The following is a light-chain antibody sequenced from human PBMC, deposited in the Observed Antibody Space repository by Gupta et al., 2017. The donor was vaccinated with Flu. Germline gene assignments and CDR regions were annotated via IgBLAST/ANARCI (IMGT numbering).Light chain of an antibody. CDR1: QSVRTI. CDR3: QQYKIWPQA. V-gene: IGKV3-15*01. CDR2: GAS. Sequence: PATLSGSPGERATLSWMSSQSVRTILAWYQQKPGQAPRLLIHGASTRATVIPARFSGSGYGTEFALTISSIQTEDFAVYYCQQYKIWPQAFGQGTKVEI. J-gene: IGKJ1*01.